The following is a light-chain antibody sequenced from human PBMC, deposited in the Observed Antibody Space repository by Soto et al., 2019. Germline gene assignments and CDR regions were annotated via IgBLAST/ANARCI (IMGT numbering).Light chain of an antibody. Sequence: EIVLTQSPGTLSLSPRERATLSCRASQSVNDNYLAWYQHKPGQAPRLLIYGASSRAPGISDRFSGSGSGTDFTLTISRLEPEDFATYYCQQYAASPRTFGQGTQVEVK. J-gene: IGKJ1*01. CDR1: QSVNDNY. CDR3: QQYAASPRT. V-gene: IGKV3-20*01. CDR2: GAS.